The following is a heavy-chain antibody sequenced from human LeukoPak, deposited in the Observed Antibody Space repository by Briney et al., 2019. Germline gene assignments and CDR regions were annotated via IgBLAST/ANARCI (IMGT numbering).Heavy chain of an antibody. V-gene: IGHV1-18*01. CDR3: ARVITGAYCGGDCYTVDY. CDR1: GYTFTSYG. Sequence: GASVKVSCKASGYTFTSYGISWVRQAPGQGLEWMGWISAYNGNTNYAQKLQGRVTMTTDISTSTAYMELRSLRSDDTAVYYCARVITGAYCGGDCYTVDYWGQGTLVTVSS. D-gene: IGHD2-21*01. J-gene: IGHJ4*02. CDR2: ISAYNGNT.